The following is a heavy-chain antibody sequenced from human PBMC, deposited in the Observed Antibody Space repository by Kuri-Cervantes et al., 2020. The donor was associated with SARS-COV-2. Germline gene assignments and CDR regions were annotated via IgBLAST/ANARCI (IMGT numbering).Heavy chain of an antibody. CDR2: IYSGGST. CDR1: GFTVSSNY. J-gene: IGHJ4*02. V-gene: IGHV3-53*01. CDR3: VREGDRTGYSYGYGTLFDF. D-gene: IGHD5-18*01. Sequence: GGSLRLSCAASGFTVSSNYMSWVRQAPGKGLEWVSVIYSGGSTYYADSVKGRFTISRDNVEDSLFLQMNSLRDEDTAVYYCVREGDRTGYSYGYGTLFDFWGQGTLVTVSS.